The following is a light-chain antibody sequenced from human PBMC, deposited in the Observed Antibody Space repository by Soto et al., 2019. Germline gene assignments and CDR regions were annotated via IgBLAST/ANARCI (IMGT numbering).Light chain of an antibody. Sequence: EIVLTQSPGTLSLSPGERATLSCRASQSVSSSCLAWYQQKPGQAPRLLIYGASSRATGIPDRFSGSGSATDFTLTISRLEPEDFAVYYCQRYGTSPPLTFGGGTKVEIK. V-gene: IGKV3-20*01. CDR1: QSVSSSC. J-gene: IGKJ4*01. CDR2: GAS. CDR3: QRYGTSPPLT.